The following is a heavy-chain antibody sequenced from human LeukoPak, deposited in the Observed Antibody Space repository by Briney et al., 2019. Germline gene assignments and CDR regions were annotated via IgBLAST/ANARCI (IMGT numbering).Heavy chain of an antibody. J-gene: IGHJ6*03. CDR2: INHSGNT. D-gene: IGHD3-3*01. V-gene: IGHV4-34*01. CDR3: ARGKATYDFWSGYYRQPYYMAV. Sequence: SETLSLTCAVYGGSFSGYYWSWIRQPPGKGLEWIGEINHSGNTNYNPSLKSRVTISVDTSKNQFSLKLSSVTAADTAVYYCARGKATYDFWSGYYRQPYYMAVWGKGTTVTVSS. CDR1: GGSFSGYY.